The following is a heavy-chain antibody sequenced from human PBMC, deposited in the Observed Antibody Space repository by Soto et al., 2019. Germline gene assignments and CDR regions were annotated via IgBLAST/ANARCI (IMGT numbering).Heavy chain of an antibody. V-gene: IGHV3-23*01. J-gene: IGHJ4*02. CDR3: AKTRLRFLEWLSSFDY. D-gene: IGHD3-3*01. Sequence: VGSLRLSCAASGFTFSSYAMSWFRQAPVKGLEWVSAISGSGGSTYYADSVKGRFTISRDNSKNTLYLQMNSLRAADTAVYYCAKTRLRFLEWLSSFDYWGQGTLVTVSS. CDR1: GFTFSSYA. CDR2: ISGSGGST.